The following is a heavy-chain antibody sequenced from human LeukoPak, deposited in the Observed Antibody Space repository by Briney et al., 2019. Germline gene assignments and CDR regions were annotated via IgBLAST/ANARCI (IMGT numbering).Heavy chain of an antibody. J-gene: IGHJ4*02. CDR3: ARHFAYSSSSYFDY. Sequence: SETLSLPCSVSGGSVRNYHWRWIRQPPGKALEWIGYVYYTGSTNYHPSLKSRVTMFEDKSKNQFSLRLYSVTVADTAVYYCARHFAYSSSSYFDYWGQGSLVTVSS. V-gene: IGHV4-59*08. CDR2: VYYTGST. D-gene: IGHD6-6*01. CDR1: GGSVRNYH.